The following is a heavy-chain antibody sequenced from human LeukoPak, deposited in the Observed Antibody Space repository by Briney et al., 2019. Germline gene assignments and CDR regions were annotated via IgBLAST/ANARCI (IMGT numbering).Heavy chain of an antibody. CDR3: ARLPTFYYDSSGYHYDY. V-gene: IGHV3-23*01. CDR1: GFTFNNYA. CDR2: TAGSGISK. D-gene: IGHD3-22*01. Sequence: GGSLRLSCVASGFTFNNYAMSWVRQAPGRGLEWASSTAGSGISKDYADSVKGRFTISKDKSKDTLYLQMDNLRAEDTGVYFCARLPTFYYDSSGYHYDYWGQGTLVTVSS. J-gene: IGHJ4*02.